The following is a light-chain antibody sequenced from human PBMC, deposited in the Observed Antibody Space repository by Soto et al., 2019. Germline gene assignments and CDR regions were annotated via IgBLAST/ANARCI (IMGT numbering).Light chain of an antibody. J-gene: IGLJ1*01. Sequence: QSVLTQPASVSGSPGQSITISCTGTSSDVGGYNYVSWYQQHPGKAPKLIIYEVSNRPSGVSNRFSGSKSGNTASLTISGLQAEDEADYYCSSYTSISTPVVFGTGTKLTVL. CDR2: EVS. CDR1: SSDVGGYNY. CDR3: SSYTSISTPVV. V-gene: IGLV2-14*01.